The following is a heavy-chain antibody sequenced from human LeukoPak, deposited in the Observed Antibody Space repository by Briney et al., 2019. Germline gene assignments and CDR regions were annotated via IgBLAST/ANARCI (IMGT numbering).Heavy chain of an antibody. J-gene: IGHJ4*02. D-gene: IGHD3-10*01. CDR1: GFIFSNYG. Sequence: GGSLKLSCVTSGFIFSNYGMHWVRQAPGKGLEWLTFIQFDGSNKLYADSVKGRFTISRDNAKNSLYLQMNSLRAEDTAVYYCARDTVRGVSGGLFDYWGQGTLVTVSS. V-gene: IGHV3-30*02. CDR3: ARDTVRGVSGGLFDY. CDR2: IQFDGSNK.